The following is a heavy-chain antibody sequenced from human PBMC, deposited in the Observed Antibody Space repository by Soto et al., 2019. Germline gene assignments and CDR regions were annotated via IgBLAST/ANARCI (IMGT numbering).Heavy chain of an antibody. CDR1: GYTFTGYY. CDR3: ARGPDIVVIPAAIHFDH. Sequence: ASVKLSCKASGYTFTGYYLHWVRQSPGQGLEWMGWINPKSGATNYAQKFQGWVTMTRDTSTSTAYMEVARLISDDTAVFYCARGPDIVVIPAAIHFDHWGQGTLVTVSS. J-gene: IGHJ4*02. D-gene: IGHD2-2*02. CDR2: INPKSGAT. V-gene: IGHV1-2*04.